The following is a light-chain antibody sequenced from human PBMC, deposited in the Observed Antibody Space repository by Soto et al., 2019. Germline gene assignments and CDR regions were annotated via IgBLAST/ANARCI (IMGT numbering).Light chain of an antibody. CDR2: YAS. CDR1: QSVTSSY. CDR3: QQYGSSPPVT. J-gene: IGKJ5*01. Sequence: EIVLTQSPATLSLSPGERATLSCGASQSVTSSYLAWYQQKPGLAPRLLIHYASSRATGIPDRFSGSGSGTDFTLTISRLEPEDLPVYYCQQYGSSPPVTFGQGKRLESK. V-gene: IGKV3D-20*01.